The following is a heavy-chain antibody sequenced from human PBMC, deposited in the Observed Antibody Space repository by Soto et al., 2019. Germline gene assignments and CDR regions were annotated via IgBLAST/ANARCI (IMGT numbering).Heavy chain of an antibody. V-gene: IGHV1-3*01. CDR1: GYTFSNYA. D-gene: IGHD3-10*01. J-gene: IGHJ5*02. CDR3: ARDTDYFNNIWFDP. Sequence: GASVKVSCKASGYTFSNYALHWMRQAPGQRLEWMGSINAGNGNIKYSQSFQGRVAITRDTSAATAYMELSSLTSEDTAVYYCARDTDYFNNIWFDPWGQGTLVTVSS. CDR2: INAGNGNI.